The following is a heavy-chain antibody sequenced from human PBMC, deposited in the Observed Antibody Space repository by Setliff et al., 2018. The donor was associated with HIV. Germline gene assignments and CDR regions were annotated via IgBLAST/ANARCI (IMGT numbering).Heavy chain of an antibody. CDR1: GGSFSGYY. D-gene: IGHD1-1*01. Sequence: PSETLSLTCAVYGGSFSGYYWSWIRQPPGKGLEWIGSIYHSGRTYYNPSLKSRVTISVDTSKNQFSLKLLSVTAADTAVYYCRVWILRDTSDIWGQGTVVTVSS. J-gene: IGHJ3*02. CDR3: RVWILRDTSDI. CDR2: IYHSGRT. V-gene: IGHV4-34*01.